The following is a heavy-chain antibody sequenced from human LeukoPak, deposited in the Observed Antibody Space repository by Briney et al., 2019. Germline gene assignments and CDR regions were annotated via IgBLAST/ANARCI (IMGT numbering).Heavy chain of an antibody. J-gene: IGHJ5*02. V-gene: IGHV4-34*01. CDR1: GGSFSGHY. CDR3: ARGPRFDP. CDR2: IHHSGST. Sequence: SETLSLTCAVYGGSFSGHYWGWIRQPPGKGLEWIGEIHHSGSTQYNPSLKSRVTISLDTSKNQFSLKLSSVTAADTAVYYCARGPRFDPWGQGTLVTVSS.